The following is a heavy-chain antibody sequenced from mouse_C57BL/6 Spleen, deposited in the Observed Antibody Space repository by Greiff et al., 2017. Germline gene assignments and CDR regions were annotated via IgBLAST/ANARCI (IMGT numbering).Heavy chain of an antibody. CDR1: GYTFTDYW. V-gene: IGHV1-72*01. J-gene: IGHJ4*01. CDR2: IDPNSGGT. CDR3: AGSTGTGVDG. Sequence: QVQLQQPGAELVKPGASVKLSCKASGYTFTDYWMHWVKQRPGRGLEWIGRIDPNSGGTRYNEKFKGKATLTADKPSSTAYMQLSSLTSEDAGDDGCAGSTGTGVDGGGQGTSVTVSA. D-gene: IGHD4-1*01.